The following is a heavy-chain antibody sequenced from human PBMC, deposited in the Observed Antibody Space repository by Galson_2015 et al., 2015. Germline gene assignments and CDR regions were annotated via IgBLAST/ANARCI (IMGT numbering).Heavy chain of an antibody. CDR2: ITSNSGYK. D-gene: IGHD3-9*01. CDR1: GFTFSDYN. Sequence: SLRLSCAASGFTFSDYNMNWVRQAPGKGLEWVSSITSNSGYKSYADSVRGRFTVSRDNAKDSLYLQMNSLRGDDSAVYYCAGEPYYVIMTGYLEYWGQGMLVTVSS. J-gene: IGHJ4*02. V-gene: IGHV3-21*01. CDR3: AGEPYYVIMTGYLEY.